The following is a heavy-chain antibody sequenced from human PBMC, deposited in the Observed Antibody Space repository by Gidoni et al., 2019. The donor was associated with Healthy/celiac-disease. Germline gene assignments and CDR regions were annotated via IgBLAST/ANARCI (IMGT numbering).Heavy chain of an antibody. CDR2: INHSGST. J-gene: IGHJ4*02. Sequence: QVQLQQWGAGLLKPSETLSLTCAVYGGSFSGYYWSWIRQPPGKGLEWIGEINHSGSTNYNPSLKSRVTISVDTSKNQFSLKLSSVTAADTAVYYCARGVGVNCSSTSCYFGGRFYFDYWGQGTLVTVSS. CDR3: ARGVGVNCSSTSCYFGGRFYFDY. CDR1: GGSFSGYY. V-gene: IGHV4-34*01. D-gene: IGHD2-2*01.